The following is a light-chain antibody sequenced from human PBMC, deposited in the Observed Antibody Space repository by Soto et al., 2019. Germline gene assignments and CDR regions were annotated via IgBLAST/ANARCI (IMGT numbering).Light chain of an antibody. CDR2: DAS. Sequence: EIVLTQSPATLSLSPGERATLSCRASQIISTSLAWYQQKPGQAPRLLIYDASSRATGTPARFSGSGSGTDFILTISSLEPEDFAVYYCQQRDNWPPITFGQGTRLEIK. V-gene: IGKV3-11*01. CDR3: QQRDNWPPIT. CDR1: QIISTS. J-gene: IGKJ5*01.